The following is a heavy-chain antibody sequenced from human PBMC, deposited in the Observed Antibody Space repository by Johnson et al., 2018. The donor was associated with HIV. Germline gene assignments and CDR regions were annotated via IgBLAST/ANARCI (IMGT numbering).Heavy chain of an antibody. V-gene: IGHV3-23*04. CDR2: ISDSGGTT. CDR1: GFTFSSYA. Sequence: VQLVESGGGLVQPGGSLTLSCVGSGFTFSSYAMSWVRQTPGKRLEWVSAISDSGGTTYYADSVKGRFTISRDNSKDTLYLQVNSLRGEDTALYYCIKETGANSAFDIWGQGTTVTVSS. J-gene: IGHJ3*02. D-gene: IGHD1-7*01. CDR3: IKETGANSAFDI.